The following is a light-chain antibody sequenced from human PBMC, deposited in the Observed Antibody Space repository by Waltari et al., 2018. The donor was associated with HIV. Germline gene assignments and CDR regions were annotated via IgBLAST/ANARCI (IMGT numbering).Light chain of an antibody. CDR1: HSISTH. CDR3: QQYANWPIT. Sequence: EVVMTQSPATMSVSPGDRVTLSCKTSHSISTHVAWHQQRPGQAPQLLIYDASTRAPDIPTRFSGSGSGTQFSLTITDMKSDDFAVYYCQQYANWPITVGRGTRL. CDR2: DAS. J-gene: IGKJ5*01. V-gene: IGKV3D-15*01.